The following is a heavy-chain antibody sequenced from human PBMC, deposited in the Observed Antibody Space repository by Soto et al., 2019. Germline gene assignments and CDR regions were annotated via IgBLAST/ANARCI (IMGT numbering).Heavy chain of an antibody. CDR2: IGIGSSTT. J-gene: IGHJ3*01. CDR1: GFTFSSYS. CDR3: ARDQLYYNDISGRPLNAFDV. D-gene: IGHD3-22*01. Sequence: GGSLRLSCAASGFTFSSYSMNWVRQAPGKGLEWVSYIGIGSSTTYYADSVKGRFTISRDNAKNSLYLQMNSLRAEDTAVYYCARDQLYYNDISGRPLNAFDVWGQGTMVTVSS. V-gene: IGHV3-48*01.